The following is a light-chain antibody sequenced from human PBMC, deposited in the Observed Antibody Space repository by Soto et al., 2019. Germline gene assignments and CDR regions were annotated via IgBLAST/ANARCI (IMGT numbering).Light chain of an antibody. J-gene: IGKJ2*01. CDR1: QSISNW. V-gene: IGKV1-5*01. CDR2: DVS. Sequence: DIQMTQSPSTLPASVGDRVTITCRASQSISNWMAWYQQKPGKAPKLLISDVSTLERGVPSRFSGSGSATEFTLTISGLQPDDFATYYCQQYKDYVYTFGQGTKVDI. CDR3: QQYKDYVYT.